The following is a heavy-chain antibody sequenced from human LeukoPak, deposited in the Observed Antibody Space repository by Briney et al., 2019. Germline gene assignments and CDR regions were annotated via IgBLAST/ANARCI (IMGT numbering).Heavy chain of an antibody. V-gene: IGHV1-8*03. Sequence: ASVKVSCKASGYTFTSYDINWVRQATGQGLEWMGWMNPNSGNTGYAQKFQGRVTITADESTSTAYMELSSLRSEDTAVYYCARVSFYCSSTSCTWGPHFDPWGQGTLVTVSS. CDR1: GYTFTSYD. D-gene: IGHD2-2*01. CDR3: ARVSFYCSSTSCTWGPHFDP. CDR2: MNPNSGNT. J-gene: IGHJ5*02.